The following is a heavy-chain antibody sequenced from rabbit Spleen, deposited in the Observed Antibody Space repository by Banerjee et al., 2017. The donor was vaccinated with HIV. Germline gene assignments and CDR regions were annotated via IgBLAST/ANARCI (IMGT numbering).Heavy chain of an antibody. CDR1: GLSLSSKYW. D-gene: IGHD4-1*01. CDR2: IYAGSGGST. V-gene: IGHV1S40*01. J-gene: IGHJ4*01. CDR3: VREVAAKFGL. Sequence: QSLEESGGDLVKPGASLTLTCTASGLSLSSKYWICWVRQAPGKGLEWIACIYAGSGGSTYYANWAKGRFTISKASSTTVTLQMTSLTAADTATYFCVREVAAKFGLWGPGTLVTVS.